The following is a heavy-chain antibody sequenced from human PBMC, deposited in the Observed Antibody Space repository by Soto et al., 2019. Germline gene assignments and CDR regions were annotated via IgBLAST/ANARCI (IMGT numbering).Heavy chain of an antibody. J-gene: IGHJ5*02. CDR2: ISAYNGNT. CDR1: GYTFTSYG. CDR3: AIDVTSSAPNWFDP. D-gene: IGHD4-4*01. V-gene: IGHV1-18*01. Sequence: AAVKVSCKASGYTFTSYGISWVRQAPGQGLEWMGWISAYNGNTNYAQKLQGRVTMTTDTSTSTAYMELRSLRSDDTAVYYCAIDVTSSAPNWFDPSGQGTLVSVS.